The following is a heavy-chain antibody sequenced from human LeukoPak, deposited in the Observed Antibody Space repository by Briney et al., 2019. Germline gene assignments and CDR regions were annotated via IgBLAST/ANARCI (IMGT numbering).Heavy chain of an antibody. V-gene: IGHV3-7*01. J-gene: IGHJ4*02. CDR2: IKQDGSEK. CDR1: GFTFSTYW. D-gene: IGHD6-13*01. Sequence: GGSLRLSCAASGFTFSTYWMRWVRQAPGKGLEWVANIKQDGSEKYYLDSVKGRFTISRDNAKNSLYLQMNSLRAEDTAVYFCTREAAAGIDYWGQGTLVTVSS. CDR3: TREAAAGIDY.